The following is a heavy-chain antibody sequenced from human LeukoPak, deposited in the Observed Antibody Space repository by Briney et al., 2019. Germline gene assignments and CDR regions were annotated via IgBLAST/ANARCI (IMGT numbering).Heavy chain of an antibody. J-gene: IGHJ4*02. Sequence: ASVKVSCKASGYTFTGYYMHWVRQAPGQGLEWMGWINPNSGGTNYAQKFQGRVTMTRDTSISTAYMELSRLRSDDTAVYYCARVYYDSSGYYYPLDYWGQGTLVTVSS. CDR3: ARVYYDSSGYYYPLDY. CDR2: INPNSGGT. D-gene: IGHD3-22*01. CDR1: GYTFTGYY. V-gene: IGHV1-2*02.